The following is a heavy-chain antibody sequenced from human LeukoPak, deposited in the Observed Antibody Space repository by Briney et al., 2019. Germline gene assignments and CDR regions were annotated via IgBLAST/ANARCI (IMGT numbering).Heavy chain of an antibody. CDR3: ARYRSGYRWWFDP. D-gene: IGHD3-3*01. J-gene: IGHJ5*02. V-gene: IGHV1-3*01. CDR2: INAGNGNT. Sequence: ASVKVSCKASGGTFSSYAISWVRQAPGQRLEWMGWINAGNGNTKYSQKFRGRVTITRDTSASTAYMELSSLRSEDTAVYYCARYRSGYRWWFDPWGQGTLVTVSS. CDR1: GGTFSSYA.